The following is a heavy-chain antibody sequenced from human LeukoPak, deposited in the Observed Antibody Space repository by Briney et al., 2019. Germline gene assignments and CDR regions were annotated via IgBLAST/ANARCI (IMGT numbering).Heavy chain of an antibody. J-gene: IGHJ4*02. CDR1: GGSISSYY. CDR2: IYYSGST. Sequence: SETLSLTCTVSGGSISSYYWSWIRQPPGKGLEWIGYIYYSGSTNYNPSLKSRVTISVAKNQFSLKLSSVTAADTAVYYCARGRPWSGYAPRAYYFDYWGQGTLVTVSS. D-gene: IGHD5-12*01. V-gene: IGHV4-59*12. CDR3: ARGRPWSGYAPRAYYFDY.